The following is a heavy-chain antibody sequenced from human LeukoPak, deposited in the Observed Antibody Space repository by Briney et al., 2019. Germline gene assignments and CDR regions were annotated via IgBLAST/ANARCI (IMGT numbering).Heavy chain of an antibody. J-gene: IGHJ4*02. CDR2: ISSSTTYT. V-gene: IGHV3-21*01. Sequence: NSGGSLRLSCVASGFTFSSYNMNWVRQAPGKGLEWVSSISSSTTYTYYADSVKGRFTISRDNAKKSLYLQMNSLRADDTALYYCARDSTADLDYWGQGTLVTVSS. D-gene: IGHD6-19*01. CDR3: ARDSTADLDY. CDR1: GFTFSSYN.